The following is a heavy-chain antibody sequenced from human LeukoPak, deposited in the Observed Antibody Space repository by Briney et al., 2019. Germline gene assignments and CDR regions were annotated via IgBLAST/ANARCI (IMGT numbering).Heavy chain of an antibody. CDR2: INPNSGGT. J-gene: IGHJ6*03. CDR3: ARTNEWFGELGSGRTLNTYYYYMDV. V-gene: IGHV1-2*02. CDR1: GYTFTGYY. D-gene: IGHD3-10*01. Sequence: GASVKVSCKASGYTFTGYYMHWVRQAPGQGLKWMGWINPNSGGTNYAQKFQGRVTMTRDTSISTAYMELSRLRSDDTAVYYCARTNEWFGELGSGRTLNTYYYYMDVWGKGTTVTISS.